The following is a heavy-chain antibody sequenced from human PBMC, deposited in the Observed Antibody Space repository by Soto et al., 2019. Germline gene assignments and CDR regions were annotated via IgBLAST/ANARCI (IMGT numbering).Heavy chain of an antibody. D-gene: IGHD2-8*01. Sequence: SEALSLTCTVSGGSISSYYWSWIRQPPGKGLEWIGYIYYSGSTNYNPSLKSRVTISVDTSKNQFSLKLSSVTAADTAVYYCARRYAGNFDYWGQGTLVTVSS. CDR3: ARRYAGNFDY. V-gene: IGHV4-59*01. CDR2: IYYSGST. CDR1: GGSISSYY. J-gene: IGHJ4*02.